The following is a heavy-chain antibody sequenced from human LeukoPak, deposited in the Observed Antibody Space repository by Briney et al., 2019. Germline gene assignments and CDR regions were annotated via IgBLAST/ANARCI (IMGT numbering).Heavy chain of an antibody. CDR2: ISATGGTI. D-gene: IGHD1-26*01. CDR3: ARRSGLEY. CDR1: GFTFSSNG. Sequence: QAGGSLRLSCAASGFTFSSNGMNWVRQAPGKGLEWVSYISATGGTIYYADSVRGRFTISRDNAENSLYLQMNSLRAEDTAVYYCARRSGLEYWGQGTLVTVSS. J-gene: IGHJ4*02. V-gene: IGHV3-48*04.